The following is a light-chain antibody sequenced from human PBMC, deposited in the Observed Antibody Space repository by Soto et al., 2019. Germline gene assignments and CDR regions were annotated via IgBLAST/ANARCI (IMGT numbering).Light chain of an antibody. Sequence: EIVMTRSPATLSVSPGERATLSCSASQSVSSDLAWYQQKPGQAPRLLIYAASTRATDIPARFSGGGSGTEFTLTISSLQSEDFAVYYCQQYSDWPTFGQGTKVEIK. V-gene: IGKV3-15*01. J-gene: IGKJ1*01. CDR2: AAS. CDR1: QSVSSD. CDR3: QQYSDWPT.